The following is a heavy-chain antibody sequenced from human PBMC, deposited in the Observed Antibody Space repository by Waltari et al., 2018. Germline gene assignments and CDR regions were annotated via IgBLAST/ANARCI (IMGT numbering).Heavy chain of an antibody. V-gene: IGHV4-38-2*01. CDR3: ARRAAIAATGPTYYMDV. Sequence: QVQLQESGPGLVKPSETLSLTCAVSGYSISSGYHWGWIRQPPGKGLEWIGSIYHSGSTYYNPSLKSRVTISVDTSKNQFSLKLSSVTAADTAVYYCARRAAIAATGPTYYMDVWGKGTTVTVSS. D-gene: IGHD6-13*01. J-gene: IGHJ6*03. CDR1: GYSISSGYH. CDR2: IYHSGST.